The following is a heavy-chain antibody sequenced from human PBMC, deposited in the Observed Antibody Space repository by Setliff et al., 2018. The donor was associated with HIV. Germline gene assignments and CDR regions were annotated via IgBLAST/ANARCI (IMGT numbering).Heavy chain of an antibody. V-gene: IGHV1-18*01. Sequence: GASVKVSCKASGYTFTSYGISWVRQAPGQGLEWMGWISAYNGNTNYAQKLQGRVTMTTDTSTSTAYMELRSLGSDDTAVYYCARDPAGYYGLGDAFDIWGQGTMVTVSS. J-gene: IGHJ3*02. D-gene: IGHD3-22*01. CDR3: ARDPAGYYGLGDAFDI. CDR2: ISAYNGNT. CDR1: GYTFTSYG.